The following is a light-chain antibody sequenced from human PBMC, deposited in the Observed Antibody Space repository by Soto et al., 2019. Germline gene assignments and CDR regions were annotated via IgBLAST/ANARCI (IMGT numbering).Light chain of an antibody. Sequence: EIVLTQSPGTLSLSPRERATLSCRAIQSVSSSYLAWYQQKPGQAPRLILFRTSTRATGIPARFSGSGSGTEFNITISSLQSEDSAVYYCQQYNNWPRATFGGGTKVDIK. CDR3: QQYNNWPRAT. J-gene: IGKJ4*01. V-gene: IGKV3-15*01. CDR1: QSVSSSY. CDR2: RTS.